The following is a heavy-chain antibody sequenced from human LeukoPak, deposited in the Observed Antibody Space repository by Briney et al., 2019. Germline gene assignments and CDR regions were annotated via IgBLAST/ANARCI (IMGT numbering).Heavy chain of an antibody. J-gene: IGHJ4*02. CDR2: IYTSGST. CDR3: ASPATYYDFWSGYHPFDF. CDR1: GGSISSGSYY. Sequence: PSETLSLTCTVSGGSISSGSYYWSWIRQPAGKGLEWIGRIYTSGSTNYNPSLKSRVTISVDTSKNQFSLKLSSVTAADTAVYYCASPATYYDFWSGYHPFDFWGQGTLVTVSS. D-gene: IGHD3-3*01. V-gene: IGHV4-61*02.